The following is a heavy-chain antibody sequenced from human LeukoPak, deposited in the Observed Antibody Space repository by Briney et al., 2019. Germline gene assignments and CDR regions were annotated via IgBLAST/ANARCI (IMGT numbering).Heavy chain of an antibody. V-gene: IGHV3-74*01. Sequence: GGSLRLSCAASGFTFSSYWMHWVRQAPGKGLVWVSRINSDGSSTSYADSVKGRFTISRDNAKNTLYLQMNSLRAEDTAVYYCARAGGIDLWFGELVRYYFDYWGQGTLVTVSS. J-gene: IGHJ4*02. CDR2: INSDGSST. CDR3: ARAGGIDLWFGELVRYYFDY. CDR1: GFTFSSYW. D-gene: IGHD3-10*01.